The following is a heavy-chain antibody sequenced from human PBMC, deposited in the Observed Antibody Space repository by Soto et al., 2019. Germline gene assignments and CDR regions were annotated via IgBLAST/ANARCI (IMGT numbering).Heavy chain of an antibody. CDR1: GFAFDTYG. J-gene: IGHJ6*02. V-gene: IGHV3-30*18. Sequence: GVSLRLSCEASGFAFDTYGMHWIRQGAGQGLEWVATMSYDGSKIYYRDSVRGRFSISRDDSKRTLYLQMNSLRAEDTAVYYCGKDRDTYYYYYLMDVWGQGTTVTVS. CDR2: MSYDGSKI. CDR3: GKDRDTYYYYYLMDV.